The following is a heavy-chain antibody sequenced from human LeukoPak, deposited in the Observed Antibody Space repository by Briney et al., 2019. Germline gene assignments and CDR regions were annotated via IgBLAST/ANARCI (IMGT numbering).Heavy chain of an antibody. J-gene: IGHJ6*03. Sequence: SETLSLTCTVSGGSISGGSYYWSWNRQPAGKGLEWIGRIYTSGSTNYNPSLKSRVTISVDTSKNQFSLKLSSVTAADTAVYYCASAYYYDSSGYYPHRAQYYYYYYMDVWGKGTTVTVSS. D-gene: IGHD3-22*01. CDR1: GGSISGGSYY. CDR2: IYTSGST. CDR3: ASAYYYDSSGYYPHRAQYYYYYYMDV. V-gene: IGHV4-61*02.